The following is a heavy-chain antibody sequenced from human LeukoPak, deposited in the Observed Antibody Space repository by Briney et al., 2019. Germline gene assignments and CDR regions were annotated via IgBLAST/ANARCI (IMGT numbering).Heavy chain of an antibody. Sequence: PSETLSLTCTVSGGSISSYYWSWIRQPAGPGLEWIGRIYTSGSTNYNPSLTSRVTMSVDTSKNQFSLNLSSVTAADTAVYYCARDFLLQDYYGSGSYYPTPDYWGQGTLVTVSS. D-gene: IGHD3-10*01. CDR2: IYTSGST. CDR1: GGSISSYY. CDR3: ARDFLLQDYYGSGSYYPTPDY. J-gene: IGHJ4*02. V-gene: IGHV4-4*07.